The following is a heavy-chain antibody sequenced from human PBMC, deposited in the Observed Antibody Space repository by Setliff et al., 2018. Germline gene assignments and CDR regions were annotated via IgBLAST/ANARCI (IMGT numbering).Heavy chain of an antibody. Sequence: ASVKVSCKTSGYSFTRHYLHWVRQAPGQELEWMGMVNPNDGSTRYAQKFQGRVTMTRDTSTSSVYMELSSLRSEDTAVYYCARDLRDVVVVPSTTGYYHGMDVWGQGTTVTVS. D-gene: IGHD2-15*01. V-gene: IGHV1-46*01. CDR3: ARDLRDVVVVPSTTGYYHGMDV. CDR2: VNPNDGST. J-gene: IGHJ6*02. CDR1: GYSFTRHY.